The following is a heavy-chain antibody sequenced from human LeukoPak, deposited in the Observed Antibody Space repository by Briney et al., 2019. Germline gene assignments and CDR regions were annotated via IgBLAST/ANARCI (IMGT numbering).Heavy chain of an antibody. CDR1: GYTFSSYG. Sequence: ASVKVSCKASGYTFSSYGISWVRQAPGQGLEWMAWISAYNTNTNYAQKFQGRVTMTTDTSTNTAYMELRSLRADDTAVYYCAGSLGYCTSNVCYLKYWGQGTLVTVSS. CDR2: ISAYNTNT. V-gene: IGHV1-18*01. CDR3: AGSLGYCTSNVCYLKY. D-gene: IGHD2-8*01. J-gene: IGHJ4*02.